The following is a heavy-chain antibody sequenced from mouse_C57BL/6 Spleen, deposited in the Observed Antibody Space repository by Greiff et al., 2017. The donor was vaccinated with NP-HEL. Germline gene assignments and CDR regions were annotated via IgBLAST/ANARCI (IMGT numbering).Heavy chain of an antibody. CDR3: ARKDYDYDDGYWYFDV. J-gene: IGHJ1*03. Sequence: QVQLQQSGAELMKPGASVKLSCKATGYTFTGYWIEWVKQRPGHGLEWIGEILPGSGSTNYNEKFKGKATFTADTSSNTAYMQLSSLTTEDSAIYYCARKDYDYDDGYWYFDVWGTGTTVTVSS. V-gene: IGHV1-9*01. D-gene: IGHD2-4*01. CDR2: ILPGSGST. CDR1: GYTFTGYW.